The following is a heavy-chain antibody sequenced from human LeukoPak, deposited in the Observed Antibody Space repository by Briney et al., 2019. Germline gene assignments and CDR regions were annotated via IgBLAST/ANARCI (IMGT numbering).Heavy chain of an antibody. CDR3: ARDARLAVAEYPY. CDR1: GFTFSSYS. CDR2: ISSSSSYI. D-gene: IGHD6-19*01. V-gene: IGHV3-21*01. Sequence: GGSVRLSCAASGFTFSSYSMNWVRQAPGKGLEWVSSISSSSSYIYYADSVKGRFTISRDNAKNSLYLQMNSLRAEDTAVYYCARDARLAVAEYPYWGQGTLVTVSS. J-gene: IGHJ4*02.